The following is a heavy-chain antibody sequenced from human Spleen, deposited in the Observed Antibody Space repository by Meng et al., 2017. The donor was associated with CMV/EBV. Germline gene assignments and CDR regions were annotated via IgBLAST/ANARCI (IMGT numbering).Heavy chain of an antibody. D-gene: IGHD6-13*01. V-gene: IGHV1-18*01. CDR2: ISAYNGNT. CDR3: ARSWYSSSTHWFDP. CDR1: VYTFTSYG. J-gene: IGHJ5*02. Sequence: KASVYTFTSYGISWVRQAPGQGLEWMGWISAYNGNTNYAQKLQGRVTMTTDTSTSTAYMELRSLRSDDTAVYYCARSWYSSSTHWFDPWGQGTLVTVSS.